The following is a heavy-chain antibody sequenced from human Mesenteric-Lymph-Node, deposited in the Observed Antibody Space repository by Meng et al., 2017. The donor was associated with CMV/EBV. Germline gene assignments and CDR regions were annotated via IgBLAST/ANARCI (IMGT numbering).Heavy chain of an antibody. V-gene: IGHV3-15*01. CDR1: GFSLKEGC. CDR2: ISIRYNGETI. CDR3: TTVFCYGTGSYVVY. Sequence: SGFSLKEGCMGWVRQGQGPGLEWVCVISIRYNGETIYYAESMKGRFTFSRDNSEHTLFLHMNSLMAEDTGIYYCTTVFCYGTGSYVVYWGQGTLVTVSS. J-gene: IGHJ4*02. D-gene: IGHD3-10*01.